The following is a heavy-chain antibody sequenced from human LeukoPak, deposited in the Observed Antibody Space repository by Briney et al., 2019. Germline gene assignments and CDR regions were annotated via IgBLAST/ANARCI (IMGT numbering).Heavy chain of an antibody. CDR3: ARDSSSGWYVGYYYYYGMDV. J-gene: IGHJ6*02. CDR2: ISAYNGNT. Sequence: GSSAKGSCRACVEKGTSYGIGGVRKATGQGLEWMGWISAYNGNTNYAQKLQGRVTMTTDTSTSTAYMELRSLRSDDTAVYYCARDSSSGWYVGYYYYYGMDVWGQGTTVTVSS. V-gene: IGHV1-18*01. D-gene: IGHD6-19*01. CDR1: VEKGTSYG.